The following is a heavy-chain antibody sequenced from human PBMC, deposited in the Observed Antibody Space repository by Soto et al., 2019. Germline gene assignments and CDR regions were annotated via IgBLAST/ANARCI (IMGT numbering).Heavy chain of an antibody. CDR3: ARVKAAAGTVDI. V-gene: IGHV1-3*01. CDR1: GYTFTSYA. CDR2: INAGNGNT. J-gene: IGHJ3*02. Sequence: ASVKVSCKSSGYTFTSYAMRCVLQAPGQRLEWMGWINAGNGNTKYSQKFQGRVTITRDTSASTAYMELSSLRSEDTAVYYCARVKAAAGTVDIWGQGTMVTVSS. D-gene: IGHD6-13*01.